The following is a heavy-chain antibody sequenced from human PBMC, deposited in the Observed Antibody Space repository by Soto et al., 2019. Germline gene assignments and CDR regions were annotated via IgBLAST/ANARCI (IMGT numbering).Heavy chain of an antibody. CDR1: GYTFTGNY. D-gene: IGHD1-26*01. CDR3: AREGSLVRAMDY. V-gene: IGHV1-2*02. CDR2: FNPNSGGT. J-gene: IGHJ4*02. Sequence: QVQLVQSGAEVKTPGASVKVSCKASGYTFTGNYMHWVRQAPGQGLEWMGWFNPNSGGTHYAQKFQGRVSMTRDTSINTGYMELTRLRSGDTAVYYCAREGSLVRAMDYWGQGTLVTVSS.